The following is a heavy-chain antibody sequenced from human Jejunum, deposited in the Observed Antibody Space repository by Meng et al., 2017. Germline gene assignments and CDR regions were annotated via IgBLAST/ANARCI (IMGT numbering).Heavy chain of an antibody. CDR1: GGSFSGYY. CDR3: ASNEDY. Sequence: QVQLQQWGAGLLKPSETLSLTCAVYGGSFSGYYWSWIRQPPGKGLEWIGYIYYSGSTSYNPSLKSRVAISVDTSKNQFSLKLSSVTAADTAVYYCASNEDYWGQGTLVTVSS. V-gene: IGHV4-34*01. CDR2: IYYSGST. D-gene: IGHD2-8*01. J-gene: IGHJ4*02.